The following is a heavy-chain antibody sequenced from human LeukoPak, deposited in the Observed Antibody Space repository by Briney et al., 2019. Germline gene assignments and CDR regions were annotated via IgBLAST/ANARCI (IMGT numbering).Heavy chain of an antibody. D-gene: IGHD2/OR15-2a*01. Sequence: GASVKVSCKASGYTFTSYGISWVRQAPGQGLEWMGWISAYNGNTNYAQKLQGRVTMTTDTSTSTAYMELRSLRSDDTAVYYCARDKRSTYYYYYYGMDVWGQGTTVTVSS. CDR3: ARDKRSTYYYYYYGMDV. V-gene: IGHV1-18*01. J-gene: IGHJ6*02. CDR2: ISAYNGNT. CDR1: GYTFTSYG.